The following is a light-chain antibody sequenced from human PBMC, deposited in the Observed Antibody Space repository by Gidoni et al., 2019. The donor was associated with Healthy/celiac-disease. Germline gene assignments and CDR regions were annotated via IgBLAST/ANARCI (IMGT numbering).Light chain of an antibody. CDR3: MQALQTSYT. Sequence: DIVMTQSPLSLPVTPGEPASISCRSSQSLLHSNGYNYLDWYLQKPGQSPQLLIYLGSNRASGVPDRFSGSGSGTDFTLKISRVEAEDVEVYYCMQALQTSYTFGQGTKLEIK. V-gene: IGKV2-28*01. CDR1: QSLLHSNGYNY. J-gene: IGKJ2*01. CDR2: LGS.